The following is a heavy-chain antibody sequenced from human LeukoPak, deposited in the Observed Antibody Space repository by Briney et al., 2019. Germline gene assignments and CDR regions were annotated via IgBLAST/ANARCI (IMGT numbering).Heavy chain of an antibody. D-gene: IGHD1-26*01. CDR1: GYSFPMYW. Sequence: GESLKISCRASGYSFPMYWIGWVRQMPGRGVEWMGIIYPGDSDTRYSPSFQGQVTISVDESINSVYLQWSSLQASDTAIYYCARQDSGSYFQYSDYWGQGTQVTVSS. V-gene: IGHV5-51*01. J-gene: IGHJ4*02. CDR3: ARQDSGSYFQYSDY. CDR2: IYPGDSDT.